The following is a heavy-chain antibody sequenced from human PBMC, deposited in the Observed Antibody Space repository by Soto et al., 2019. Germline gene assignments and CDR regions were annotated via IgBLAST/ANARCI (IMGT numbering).Heavy chain of an antibody. CDR3: ARDRTDSGYYTNWLDP. Sequence: SVKVSCKASGETFGSDAITWVRQAPGQGLEWVGRIIPIFGTTNYAQNLQGRVTISADKSTLTSYMELHSLTSDDTALYYCARDRTDSGYYTNWLDPWGQGTQVTVSS. D-gene: IGHD3-22*01. J-gene: IGHJ5*02. CDR1: GETFGSDA. CDR2: IIPIFGTT. V-gene: IGHV1-69*06.